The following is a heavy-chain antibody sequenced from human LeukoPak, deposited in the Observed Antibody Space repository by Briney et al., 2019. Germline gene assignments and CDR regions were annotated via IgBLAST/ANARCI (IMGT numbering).Heavy chain of an antibody. CDR3: AKASSWYDFDY. Sequence: GGSLRLSCAASGFTFSRYGMHWVRQAPGKGLEYVSVITSNGGGTYYANSVKGRFTISRDNSKNTLYLQMNSLRAEDTAVYYCAKASSWYDFDYWGQGTLVTVSS. D-gene: IGHD6-13*01. CDR2: ITSNGGGT. CDR1: GFTFSRYG. J-gene: IGHJ4*02. V-gene: IGHV3-64*01.